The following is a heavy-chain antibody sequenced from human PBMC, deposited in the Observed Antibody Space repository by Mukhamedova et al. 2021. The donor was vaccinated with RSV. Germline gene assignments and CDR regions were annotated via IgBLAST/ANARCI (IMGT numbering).Heavy chain of an antibody. CDR2: ISSSGSTI. CDR1: SYE. J-gene: IGHJ3*01. CDR3: ARGRGYYDSSGYYYRLAF. D-gene: IGHD3-22*01. Sequence: SYEMNWVRQAPGKGLEWVSYISSSGSTIYYADSVKGRFTISRDNAKNSLYQQMNSLRAEDTAVYYCARGRGYYDSSGYYYRLAF. V-gene: IGHV3-48*03.